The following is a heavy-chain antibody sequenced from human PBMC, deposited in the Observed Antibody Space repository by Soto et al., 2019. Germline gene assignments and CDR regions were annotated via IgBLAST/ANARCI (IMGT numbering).Heavy chain of an antibody. CDR3: ARLWFGESNAAFDI. Sequence: SETLSLTCTVSGGSISSYYWSWIRQPPGKGLEWIGYIYYSGSTNYNPSLKSRVTISVDTSKNQFSLKLSSVTAADTAVYYCARLWFGESNAAFDIWGQGTMVTVS. CDR2: IYYSGST. V-gene: IGHV4-59*01. J-gene: IGHJ3*02. CDR1: GGSISSYY. D-gene: IGHD3-10*01.